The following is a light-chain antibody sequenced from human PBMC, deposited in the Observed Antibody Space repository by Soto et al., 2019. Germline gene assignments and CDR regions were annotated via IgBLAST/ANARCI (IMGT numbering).Light chain of an antibody. J-gene: IGKJ1*01. CDR2: KAS. CDR3: QQYNDNWT. Sequence: EIHFTHSPSTLSEKVGDRVTITCRASQSISSWLAWYQQKPGKAPKLLIYKASTLQSGVPSRFSGSGSGTEFTLAISSLQPDDSATYYCQQYNDNWTFGQGTKVDIK. V-gene: IGKV1-5*03. CDR1: QSISSW.